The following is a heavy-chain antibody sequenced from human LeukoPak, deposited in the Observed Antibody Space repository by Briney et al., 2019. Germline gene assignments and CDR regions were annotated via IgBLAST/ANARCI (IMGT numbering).Heavy chain of an antibody. J-gene: IGHJ4*02. CDR2: IYYSGST. D-gene: IGHD3-10*01. CDR3: ARAVRGVIDY. Sequence: SETLSLTCTVSGGSISSSSYYWGWIRQPPGKGLEWIGSIYYSGSTNYNPSLKSRVTISVDTSKNQFSLKLSSVTAADTAVYYCARAVRGVIDYWGQGTLVTVSS. V-gene: IGHV4-39*07. CDR1: GGSISSSSYY.